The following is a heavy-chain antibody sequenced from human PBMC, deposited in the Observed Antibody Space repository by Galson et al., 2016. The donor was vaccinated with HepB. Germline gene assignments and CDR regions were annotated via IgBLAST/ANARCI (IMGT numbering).Heavy chain of an antibody. D-gene: IGHD1-26*01. CDR3: ARPSGSYLVNSYYYSMDV. V-gene: IGHV1-69*13. J-gene: IGHJ6*02. CDR1: GDNFNIFNTYG. Sequence: SVKVSCKASGDNFNIFNTYGLSWVRQAPGQGLEWMGGTIPIYGTTNYAQKFQGRVTITADESTSTAFLEVTSLTSDDTAVYYCARPSGSYLVNSYYYSMDVWGQGTTVTVSS. CDR2: TIPIYGTT.